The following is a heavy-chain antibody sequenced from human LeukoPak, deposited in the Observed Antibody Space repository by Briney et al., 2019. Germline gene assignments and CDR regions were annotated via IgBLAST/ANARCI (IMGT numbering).Heavy chain of an antibody. V-gene: IGHV1-18*01. Sequence: ASVKVSCKASGYTFSNYGLSWVRQAPGQGLEWMGRISAYNGNTNYVQKFQGRVTMTTDTSTNTAYMELRSLSSDDTAVYYCASAPGYSSGPDYWGQGTLVTVSS. CDR1: GYTFSNYG. D-gene: IGHD6-19*01. CDR3: ASAPGYSSGPDY. CDR2: ISAYNGNT. J-gene: IGHJ4*02.